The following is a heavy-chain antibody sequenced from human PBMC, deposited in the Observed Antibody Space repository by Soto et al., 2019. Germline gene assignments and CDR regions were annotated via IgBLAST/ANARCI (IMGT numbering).Heavy chain of an antibody. Sequence: SETLSLTCTVSGGSVSSGSYYWSWIRQPPGKGLEWMGYIYYSGSTDYNASLKSRVTISADTSKNQFSLTLRSVTAADTAVYYCARGQRLYDILTGYSTGWFDPWGQGTLVTVSS. D-gene: IGHD3-9*01. CDR2: IYYSGST. CDR3: ARGQRLYDILTGYSTGWFDP. V-gene: IGHV4-61*01. J-gene: IGHJ5*02. CDR1: GGSVSSGSYY.